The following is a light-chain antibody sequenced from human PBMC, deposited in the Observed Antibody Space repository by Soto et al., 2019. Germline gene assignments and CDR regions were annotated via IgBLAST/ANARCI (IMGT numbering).Light chain of an antibody. Sequence: QSALTQPPSASGSPGQSVTISCTGTSSDVGGYNYVSWYQQHPGKAPKLMIYEVNKRPSGVPDRFSGSKSGNTASLTVSGLQAEDEAEYYCSSYAGSNDLIFGGGTQLTVL. CDR1: SSDVGGYNY. CDR2: EVN. CDR3: SSYAGSNDLI. V-gene: IGLV2-8*01. J-gene: IGLJ2*01.